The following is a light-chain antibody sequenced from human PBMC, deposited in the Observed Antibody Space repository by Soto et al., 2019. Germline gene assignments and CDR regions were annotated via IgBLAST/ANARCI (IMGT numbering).Light chain of an antibody. J-gene: IGKJ2*01. V-gene: IGKV1-39*01. CDR1: QSIGRY. CDR2: GAS. CDR3: QQPYPPPHT. Sequence: DIQMTQSPSSLSASVGDRVIITCRAGQSIGRYLNWYQQKPGRAPKLLIYGASSLQIGVPSRFSGSRSGTDFILTISSLQPEDFATYYCQQPYPPPHTFGQGTKLEIK.